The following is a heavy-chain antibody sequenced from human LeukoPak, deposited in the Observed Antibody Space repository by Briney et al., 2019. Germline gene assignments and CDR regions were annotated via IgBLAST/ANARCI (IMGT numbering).Heavy chain of an antibody. CDR2: ISAYNGNT. CDR1: GYTFTSYG. D-gene: IGHD6-13*01. Sequence: ASVKVSCKASGYTFTSYGISWVRQAPGQGLEWMGWISAYNGNTNYAQKLQGRVTMTTDTSTSTAYMELRNLRSDDTAVYYCARFKYSSSWYRTNWFDPWGQGTLVTVSS. J-gene: IGHJ5*02. V-gene: IGHV1-18*01. CDR3: ARFKYSSSWYRTNWFDP.